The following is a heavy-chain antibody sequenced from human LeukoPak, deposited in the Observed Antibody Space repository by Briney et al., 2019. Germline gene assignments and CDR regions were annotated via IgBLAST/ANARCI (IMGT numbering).Heavy chain of an antibody. CDR2: INAGNGNT. Sequence: ASVKVSCKASGYTFTSYAMHWVRQAPGQRLEWMGWINAGNGNTKCSQKFQGRVTITRDTSASTAYMELSSLRSEDTAVYYCARVSLLPRSHYDYWGQGTLVTVSS. V-gene: IGHV1-3*01. CDR1: GYTFTSYA. D-gene: IGHD2-15*01. J-gene: IGHJ4*02. CDR3: ARVSLLPRSHYDY.